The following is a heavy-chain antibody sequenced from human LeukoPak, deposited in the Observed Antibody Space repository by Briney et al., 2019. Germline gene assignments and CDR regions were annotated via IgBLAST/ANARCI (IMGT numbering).Heavy chain of an antibody. CDR2: ISYDGNNK. J-gene: IGHJ4*02. CDR3: ARPQSSSGYYWPFDD. D-gene: IGHD3-22*01. V-gene: IGHV3-30-3*01. CDR1: GFIFSTYA. Sequence: PGGSLRLSCAASGFIFSTYAMHWVRQAPGKGLEWVTVISYDGNNKYYADSMKGRFTISRDNSKNTLYLQMNSLRAEDTAVYYCARPQSSSGYYWPFDDWGQGTLVTVSS.